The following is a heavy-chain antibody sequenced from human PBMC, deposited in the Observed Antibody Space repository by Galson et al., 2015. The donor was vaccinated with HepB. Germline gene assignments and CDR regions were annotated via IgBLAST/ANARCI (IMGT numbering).Heavy chain of an antibody. Sequence: SLRLSCAASGFTFSSYSMNWVRQAPGKGLEWVSYISSSSSTIYYADSVKGRFTISRDNAKNSLYLQMNSLRAEDTAVYYCARDLYSSSWYAVYYYYYMDVWGKGTTVTVSS. CDR3: ARDLYSSSWYAVYYYYYMDV. V-gene: IGHV3-48*01. CDR1: GFTFSSYS. CDR2: ISSSSSTI. D-gene: IGHD6-13*01. J-gene: IGHJ6*03.